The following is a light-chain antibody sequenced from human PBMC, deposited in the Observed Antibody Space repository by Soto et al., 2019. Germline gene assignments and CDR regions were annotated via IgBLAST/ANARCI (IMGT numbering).Light chain of an antibody. V-gene: IGLV2-11*01. CDR3: CSYAGSDTYV. Sequence: QSALTQPRSVSGSPGQSVTISCTGTSSDVGGYNYVSWYQHLPGKAPKLMIYEVSKRPSGVPDRFSGSKSGNTASLTISGLQAEDEADYYCCSYAGSDTYVFGTGTKLTVL. CDR1: SSDVGGYNY. J-gene: IGLJ1*01. CDR2: EVS.